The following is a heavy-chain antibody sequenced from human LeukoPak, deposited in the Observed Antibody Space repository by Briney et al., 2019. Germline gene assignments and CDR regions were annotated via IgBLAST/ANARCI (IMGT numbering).Heavy chain of an antibody. D-gene: IGHD2-2*01. Sequence: GGSLRLSCAASGFTFSSYEMNWVRQAPGKGLEWVSYISSSGSTIYYADSVKGRFTISGDNAKNSLYLQMNSLRAEDTAVYYCARDDCSSTSCYWNYYYGMDVWGKGTTVTVSS. CDR1: GFTFSSYE. CDR3: ARDDCSSTSCYWNYYYGMDV. V-gene: IGHV3-48*03. J-gene: IGHJ6*04. CDR2: ISSSGSTI.